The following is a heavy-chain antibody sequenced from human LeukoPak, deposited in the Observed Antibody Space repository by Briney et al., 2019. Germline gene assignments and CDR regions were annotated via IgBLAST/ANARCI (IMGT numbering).Heavy chain of an antibody. Sequence: GGSLRLSCAASRFTFSNYAMTWVRQAPGKGLEWVSTISVSGGSTYYADSVKGRFTVSRDNSKSTLYLQVSSLRAEDTAVYYCAKLKDGGNYWYFDLWGRDTLVPVSS. CDR1: RFTFSNYA. CDR2: ISVSGGST. D-gene: IGHD4-23*01. CDR3: AKLKDGGNYWYFDL. V-gene: IGHV3-23*01. J-gene: IGHJ2*01.